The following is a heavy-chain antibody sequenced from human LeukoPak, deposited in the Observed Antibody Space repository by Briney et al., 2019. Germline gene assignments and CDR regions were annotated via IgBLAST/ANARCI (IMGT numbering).Heavy chain of an antibody. D-gene: IGHD6-13*01. J-gene: IGHJ4*02. Sequence: GGSLRLSCAASGFTVSDNYMSWVRQAPGKGLEWVSVIYSGGSAYYADSVKGRFTISRDNSKSTLYLQMNSLRGEDTAVYYCARALSSRGWYYFDYWGQGTLVTVSS. CDR3: ARALSSRGWYYFDY. CDR1: GFTVSDNY. V-gene: IGHV3-53*01. CDR2: IYSGGSA.